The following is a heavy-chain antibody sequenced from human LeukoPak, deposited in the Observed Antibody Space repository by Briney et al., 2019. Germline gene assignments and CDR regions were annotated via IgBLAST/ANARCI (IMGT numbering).Heavy chain of an antibody. J-gene: IGHJ4*02. CDR2: ISGSGGST. D-gene: IGHD3-10*01. Sequence: GGSLRLSCAASGLTFSSYAMSWVRQAPGKGLEWVSAISGSGGSTYYADSVKGRFTISRDNSKNTLYLQMNSLRAEDTAVYYCAKEGGGVLLWFGELLFPCDYWGQGTLVTVSS. CDR3: AKEGGGVLLWFGELLFPCDY. CDR1: GLTFSSYA. V-gene: IGHV3-23*01.